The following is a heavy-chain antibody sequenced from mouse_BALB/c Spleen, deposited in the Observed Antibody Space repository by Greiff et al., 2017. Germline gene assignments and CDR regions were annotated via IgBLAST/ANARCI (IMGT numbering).Heavy chain of an antibody. V-gene: IGHV1S56*01. CDR1: GYTFTSYY. CDR2: IYPGNVNT. J-gene: IGHJ4*01. D-gene: IGHD2-14*01. Sequence: QVQLKESGPELVKPGASVRISCKASGYTFTSYYIHWVKQRPGQGLEWIGWIYPGNVNTKYNEKFKGKATLTADKSSSTAYMQLSSLTSEDSAVYFCARDRFDGLMDYWGQGTSVTVSS. CDR3: ARDRFDGLMDY.